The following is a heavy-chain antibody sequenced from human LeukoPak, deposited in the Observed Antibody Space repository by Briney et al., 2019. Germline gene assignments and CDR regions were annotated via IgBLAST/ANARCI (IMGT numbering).Heavy chain of an antibody. D-gene: IGHD4-17*01. J-gene: IGHJ4*02. CDR1: GFTFSDYY. Sequence: GGSLRLSCAASGFTFSDYYMSLIRQAPGKGLEWVSYISSSGSTIYYADSVKGRFTISRDNAKNSLYLQVNSLRAEDTAVYYCARAADDYGDYAGFDYWGQGTLVTVSS. CDR3: ARAADDYGDYAGFDY. CDR2: ISSSGSTI. V-gene: IGHV3-11*01.